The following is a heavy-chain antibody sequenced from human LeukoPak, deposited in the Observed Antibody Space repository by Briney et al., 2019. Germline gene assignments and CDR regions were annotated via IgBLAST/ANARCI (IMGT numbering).Heavy chain of an antibody. Sequence: ASVKVSCKASGYTFTGYYMHWVRQAPGQGLEWMGWINPNSGGTNYAQKFQGRVTMTRDTSISTAYMELSRLRSDDTAVYYCARDGDFWSGYYGYWGQGTLVTVSS. D-gene: IGHD3-3*01. J-gene: IGHJ4*02. V-gene: IGHV1-2*02. CDR1: GYTFTGYY. CDR2: INPNSGGT. CDR3: ARDGDFWSGYYGY.